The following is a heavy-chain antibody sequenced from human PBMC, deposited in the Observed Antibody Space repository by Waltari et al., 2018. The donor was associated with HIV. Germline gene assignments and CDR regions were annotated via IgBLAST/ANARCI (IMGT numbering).Heavy chain of an antibody. CDR3: ARAREVNLLEWSIGPEASYYYGMDV. Sequence: QLRLQESGPRLVKPSETLSLTCSVSGASVISSNFYWGWVRQAPEERPEWSGEIKEGGTTNFPPSLNSRGTLSSDPSKRQVSLRLGSVTAADSGLYYCARAREVNLLEWSIGPEASYYYGMDVWGQGTPVTVSS. J-gene: IGHJ6*02. CDR1: GASVISSNFY. CDR2: IKEGGTT. V-gene: IGHV4-39*07. D-gene: IGHD3-3*01.